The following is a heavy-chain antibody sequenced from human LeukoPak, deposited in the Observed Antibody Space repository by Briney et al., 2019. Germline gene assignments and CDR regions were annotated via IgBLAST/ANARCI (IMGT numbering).Heavy chain of an antibody. J-gene: IGHJ4*02. CDR2: INHSGST. D-gene: IGHD6-13*01. V-gene: IGHV4-34*01. Sequence: SETLSLTCAVYGGSFSGYYWSWIRQPPGKGLEWIGEINHSGSTNYNPSLKSRVTISVDTSKNQLSLKLSSVTAADTAVYYCAKGIAAAGTAIDYWGQGTLVTVSS. CDR3: AKGIAAAGTAIDY. CDR1: GGSFSGYY.